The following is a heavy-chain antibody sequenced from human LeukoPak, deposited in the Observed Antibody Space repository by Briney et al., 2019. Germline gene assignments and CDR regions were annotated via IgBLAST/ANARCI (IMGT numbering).Heavy chain of an antibody. V-gene: IGHV4-59*01. Sequence: PSETLSLTCTVSGPSISIFYGSWPRQPPEGRLEWIGYIYYSGSTNYNPTLKSRVTISVDTSKNQFYLSLRSLTAADTAVYYCARDFWTGSVGFDPWGQGTLVTVSS. CDR3: ARDFWTGSVGFDP. CDR1: GPSISIFY. D-gene: IGHD3/OR15-3a*01. CDR2: IYYSGST. J-gene: IGHJ5*02.